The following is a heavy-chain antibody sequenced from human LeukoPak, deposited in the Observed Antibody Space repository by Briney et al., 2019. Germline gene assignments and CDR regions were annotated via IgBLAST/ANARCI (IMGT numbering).Heavy chain of an antibody. Sequence: GASVKVSCKASGYTFTSYGISWVRQAPGQGLEWMGWISAYNGNTNYAQKLQGRVTMTTDTSTSTAYMELRSLRSDDTAVYYCARESGGHYDYVWGSYRYGHFDYWGQGTLVTVSS. V-gene: IGHV1-18*01. CDR2: ISAYNGNT. J-gene: IGHJ4*02. CDR3: ARESGGHYDYVWGSYRYGHFDY. D-gene: IGHD3-16*02. CDR1: GYTFTSYG.